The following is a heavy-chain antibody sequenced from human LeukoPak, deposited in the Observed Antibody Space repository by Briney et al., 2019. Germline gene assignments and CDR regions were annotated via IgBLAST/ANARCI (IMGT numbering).Heavy chain of an antibody. V-gene: IGHV3-7*01. D-gene: IGHD3-22*01. CDR2: IKKDGSEK. CDR1: GFTFSSHW. Sequence: GGSLRLSCAASGFTFSSHWMSWVRQAPGKGLEWVANIKKDGSEKYYVDAVKGRFTISRDNAKTSLYLQMNGLRAEDTAVYYCARDLPSYYDSSGYSYWGQGTLVTVSS. CDR3: ARDLPSYYDSSGYSY. J-gene: IGHJ4*02.